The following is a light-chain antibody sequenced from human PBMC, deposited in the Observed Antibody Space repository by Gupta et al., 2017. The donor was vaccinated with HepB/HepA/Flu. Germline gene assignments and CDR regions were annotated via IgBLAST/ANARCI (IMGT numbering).Light chain of an antibody. CDR2: KDR. CDR1: ALPKQY. V-gene: IGLV3-25*02. J-gene: IGLJ2*01. CDR3: LSEDSTGNDGV. Sequence: SSTLPQPPSLSVSPGQTDRIPFSGDALPKQYAYWYQQKPGQAPVLVIYKDRKRNTGIRERFSGSSSVTRATVTMSGVHVEEEADYYCLSEDSTGNDGVFGGGTKLPVL.